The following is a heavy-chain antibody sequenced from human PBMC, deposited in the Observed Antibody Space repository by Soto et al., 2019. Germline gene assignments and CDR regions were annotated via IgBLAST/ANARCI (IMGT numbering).Heavy chain of an antibody. Sequence: ASVKVSCKASGYTFTSYGISWVRQAPGQGLEWMGWISAYNGNTNYAQKLQGRVTMTTDTSTSTAYMELRSLRSDDTAVYYCARSQTVTTLSYDAFDIWGRGTVVTVSS. V-gene: IGHV1-18*04. CDR1: GYTFTSYG. D-gene: IGHD4-17*01. J-gene: IGHJ3*02. CDR3: ARSQTVTTLSYDAFDI. CDR2: ISAYNGNT.